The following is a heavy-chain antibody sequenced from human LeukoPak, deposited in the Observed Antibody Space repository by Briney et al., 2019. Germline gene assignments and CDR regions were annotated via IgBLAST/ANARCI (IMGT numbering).Heavy chain of an antibody. CDR2: ITSGSTTI. Sequence: GGSLRLSCAASGFTFSSYSMNWVRQAPGKGLEWVSYITSGSTTIYYADSVKGRFTISRDSAKNSLYLQMNSLKDEDTAVYYCARLAGLAFDYWGQGTLVTVSS. D-gene: IGHD2-21*01. CDR3: ARLAGLAFDY. CDR1: GFTFSSYS. J-gene: IGHJ4*02. V-gene: IGHV3-48*02.